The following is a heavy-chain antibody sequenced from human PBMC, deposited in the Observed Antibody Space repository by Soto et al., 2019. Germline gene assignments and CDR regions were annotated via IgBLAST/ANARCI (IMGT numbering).Heavy chain of an antibody. CDR2: INAHSGGT. D-gene: IGHD6-6*01. V-gene: IGHV1-2*02. CDR3: AKDLTRQLAYWLDP. CDR1: GFSFTGYY. J-gene: IGHJ5*02. Sequence: ASVKVSCKAPGFSFTGYYIHWLRQASGQGLEWMGWINAHSGGTEYAQKFQGRVTLTRDTSIATAYLTLTSLTSDDTALYYCAKDLTRQLAYWLDPWGQGTRVTVSS.